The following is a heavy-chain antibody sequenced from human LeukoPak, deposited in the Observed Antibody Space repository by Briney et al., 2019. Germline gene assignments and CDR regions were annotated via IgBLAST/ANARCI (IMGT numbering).Heavy chain of an antibody. D-gene: IGHD3-22*01. CDR3: AKRGVVIRVILVGFHKEAYYFDS. CDR1: GITVNNYG. Sequence: PARSRRLSCAMSGITVNNYGIGWVRHIKGKGLEWVAGISGSGGSTHYADSVKGRFTISRDNPRDTLYLQMNSLRPEDTAVYFCAKRGVVIRVILVGFHKEAYYFDSWGQGALVTVSS. J-gene: IGHJ4*02. CDR2: ISGSGGST. V-gene: IGHV3-23*01.